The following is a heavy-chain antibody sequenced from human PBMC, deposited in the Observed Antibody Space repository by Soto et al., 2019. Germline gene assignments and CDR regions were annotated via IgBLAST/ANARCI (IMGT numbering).Heavy chain of an antibody. CDR1: GYTFTSYG. V-gene: IGHV1-18*01. CDR3: ARDVRGFVVVPAALDY. CDR2: ISAYNGNT. Sequence: ASVKVSCKASGYTFTSYGISWVRQAPGQGLEWMGWISAYNGNTNYAQKLQGRVTMTTDTSTSTAYMELRSLRSDDTAVYYCARDVRGFVVVPAALDYWGQGTLVTVSS. J-gene: IGHJ4*02. D-gene: IGHD2-2*01.